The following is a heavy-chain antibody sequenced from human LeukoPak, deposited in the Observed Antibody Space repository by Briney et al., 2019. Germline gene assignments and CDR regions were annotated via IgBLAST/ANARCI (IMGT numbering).Heavy chain of an antibody. CDR1: GFTFSSYE. J-gene: IGHJ5*02. CDR2: ISSSGSTI. Sequence: GGSLRLSCAASGFTFSSYEMNWVRQAPGKGLEWVSYISSSGSTIYYADSVKGRFTISRDNSKNTLYLQMNSLRAEDTAVYYCAKDRKFIAATWFDPWGQGTLVTVSS. V-gene: IGHV3-48*03. D-gene: IGHD6-13*01. CDR3: AKDRKFIAATWFDP.